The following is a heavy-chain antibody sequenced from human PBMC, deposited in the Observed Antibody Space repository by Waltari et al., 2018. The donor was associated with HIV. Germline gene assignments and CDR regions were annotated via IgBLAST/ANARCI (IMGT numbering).Heavy chain of an antibody. CDR2: INPNRGGT. Sequence: QVQLVQSGAEVKKPGASVKVSCKASGYTFTGYYMHWVRQAPGQGLEWMGWINPNRGGTNYAQNVQGRVTMTRDTSISTAYMELSRLRSDDTAVYYCAREGYCSSTSCTPRWFDPWGQGTLVTVSS. D-gene: IGHD2-2*01. J-gene: IGHJ5*02. CDR3: AREGYCSSTSCTPRWFDP. CDR1: GYTFTGYY. V-gene: IGHV1-2*02.